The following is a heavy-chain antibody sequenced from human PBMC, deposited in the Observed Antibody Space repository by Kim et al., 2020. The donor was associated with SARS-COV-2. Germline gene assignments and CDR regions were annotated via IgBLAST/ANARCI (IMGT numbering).Heavy chain of an antibody. J-gene: IGHJ6*01. Sequence: ASVKVSCKASGYTFTNYAINWVRQAPGQGLEWMGWINTNTGNPTYAQGFIGRYVFSLDTSVTTAYLQISSLKAEDTAVYFCASPIVVVPAAANYYYGMDV. CDR2: INTNTGNP. CDR3: ASPIVVVPAAANYYYGMDV. D-gene: IGHD2-2*01. V-gene: IGHV7-4-1*02. CDR1: GYTFTNYA.